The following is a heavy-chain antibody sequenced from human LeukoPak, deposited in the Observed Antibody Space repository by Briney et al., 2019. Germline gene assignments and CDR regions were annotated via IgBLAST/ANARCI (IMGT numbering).Heavy chain of an antibody. CDR3: ARDGFGTGSN. J-gene: IGHJ4*02. Sequence: GGSLRLSCAASGLTFSNYWMDWVRQAPGRGLEWVANIKQDGSEKNYVDSVKGRFIISRDNAKNSLYLQMNTLRADDTAVYYCARDGFGTGSNWGQGTLVTVSS. D-gene: IGHD3-16*01. V-gene: IGHV3-7*03. CDR2: IKQDGSEK. CDR1: GLTFSNYW.